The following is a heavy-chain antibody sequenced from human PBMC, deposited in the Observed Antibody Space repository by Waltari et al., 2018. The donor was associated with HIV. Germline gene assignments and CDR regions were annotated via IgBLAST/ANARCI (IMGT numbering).Heavy chain of an antibody. Sequence: QVQLVESGGGVVQPGRSLRLSCAASGFRFNNYGMHWVRQAPGKGLEWVAVIWSEGTNKFYAGSVKGRFSISRDNSKNTLYLQMNSLRADDTALYYCARDDYVTSSIDYWGQGTLVTVSS. CDR2: IWSEGTNK. J-gene: IGHJ4*02. CDR1: GFRFNNYG. D-gene: IGHD2-2*01. CDR3: ARDDYVTSSIDY. V-gene: IGHV3-33*01.